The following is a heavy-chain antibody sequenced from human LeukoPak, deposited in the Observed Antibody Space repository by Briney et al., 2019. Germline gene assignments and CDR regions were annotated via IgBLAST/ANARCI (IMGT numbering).Heavy chain of an antibody. CDR1: GYTFTSYW. Sequence: GESLKISCKASGYTFTSYWTGWVRQMPGKGLEWMGMFYPGDSDTRKSPSFQDQVTLSADKSITTAYLQWSSLKASDTAMYYCARGPRGGNWNEALDYWGQGTLVTVSS. D-gene: IGHD1-1*01. V-gene: IGHV5-51*01. J-gene: IGHJ4*02. CDR3: ARGPRGGNWNEALDY. CDR2: FYPGDSDT.